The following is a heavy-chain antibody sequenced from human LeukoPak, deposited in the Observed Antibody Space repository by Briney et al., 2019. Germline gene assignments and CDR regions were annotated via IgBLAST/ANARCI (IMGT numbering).Heavy chain of an antibody. V-gene: IGHV3-30*18. CDR2: ISYDGSNK. J-gene: IGHJ1*01. D-gene: IGHD6-19*01. Sequence: SGRSLRLSCAASGFTFSSYGMHWVRQAPGKGLEWVAVISYDGSNKYYADSVKGRFTISRDNSKNTLYLQMNSLRAEDTAVYYCAKTPPPPYSSGWSEYFQHWGQGTLVTVSS. CDR1: GFTFSSYG. CDR3: AKTPPPPYSSGWSEYFQH.